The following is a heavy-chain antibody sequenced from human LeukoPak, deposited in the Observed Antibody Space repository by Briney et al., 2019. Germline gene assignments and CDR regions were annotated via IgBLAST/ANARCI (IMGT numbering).Heavy chain of an antibody. CDR3: ARDRPYYDILTGYYKGQTWFDP. V-gene: IGHV4-4*07. CDR2: IYTSGST. J-gene: IGHJ5*02. CDR1: GGSISGYY. Sequence: SETLSLTCTVSGGSISGYYWSWIRQPAGKGLEWIGRIYTSGSTNYNPSLKSRVTMSVDTSKNQFSLKLSSVTAADTAVYYCARDRPYYDILTGYYKGQTWFDPWGQGTLVTVSS. D-gene: IGHD3-9*01.